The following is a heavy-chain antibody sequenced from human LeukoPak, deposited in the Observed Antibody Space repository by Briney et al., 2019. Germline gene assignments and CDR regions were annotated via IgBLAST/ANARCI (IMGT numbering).Heavy chain of an antibody. Sequence: SETLSLTCTVSGGSISSYYWSWIRQPPGKGLEWIGYIYYSGSTNYNPSLKSRVTISVDTSKNQFSLKLSSVTAADTAVYYCARGGIVVVPASWTGWFDPWGQGTLVTVSS. J-gene: IGHJ5*02. CDR2: IYYSGST. D-gene: IGHD2-2*01. V-gene: IGHV4-59*08. CDR3: ARGGIVVVPASWTGWFDP. CDR1: GGSISSYY.